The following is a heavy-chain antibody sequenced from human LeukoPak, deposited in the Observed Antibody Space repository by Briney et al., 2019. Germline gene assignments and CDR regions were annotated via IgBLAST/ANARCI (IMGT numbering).Heavy chain of an antibody. J-gene: IGHJ6*02. V-gene: IGHV4-59*12. CDR3: ARSLGLARVYSRAMDV. Sequence: PQTLSLTCTVSLGSLRRDEWSSIPRPPGHGLEWIGYMYYSGSTKYNPSLKSRVTISVDTSKNQFSLKLRSVTAADTAVYYCARSLGLARVYSRAMDVWGQGTTVTVSS. D-gene: IGHD6-25*01. CDR1: LGSLRRDE. CDR2: MYYSGST.